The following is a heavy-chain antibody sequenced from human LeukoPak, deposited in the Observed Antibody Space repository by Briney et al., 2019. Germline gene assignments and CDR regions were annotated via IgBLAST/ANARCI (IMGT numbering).Heavy chain of an antibody. CDR1: GGSISSSNW. CDR3: AGGYSYGFDY. V-gene: IGHV4-4*02. J-gene: IGHJ4*02. CDR2: NYHSGST. D-gene: IGHD5-18*01. Sequence: SETLSLTCAVSGGSISSSNWWSWARQPPGKGLEWIGYNYHSGSTNYNPPLKSRVTISVDASKNQCSLKLSSGTAADTAVYYCAGGYSYGFDYWGQGTLVTVSS.